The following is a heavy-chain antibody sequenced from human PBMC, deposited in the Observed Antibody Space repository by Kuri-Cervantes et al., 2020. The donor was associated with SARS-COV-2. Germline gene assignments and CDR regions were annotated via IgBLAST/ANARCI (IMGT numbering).Heavy chain of an antibody. CDR1: GFTISDYY. V-gene: IGHV3-11*04. D-gene: IGHD1-7*01. Sequence: GGSLRLSCAASGFTISDYYMTWIRQTPGKGLEWVSYISASGEIIYYADSVKGRFTISRDIAKNSLYLHMNTLRAEDTAVYYCARGNYHAPYNNYYYMDVWGEGTTVTVSS. J-gene: IGHJ6*03. CDR2: ISASGEII. CDR3: ARGNYHAPYNNYYYMDV.